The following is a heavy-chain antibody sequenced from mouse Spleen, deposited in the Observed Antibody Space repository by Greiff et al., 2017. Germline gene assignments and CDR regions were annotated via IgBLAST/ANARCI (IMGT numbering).Heavy chain of an antibody. CDR3: TRDDYEGNY. J-gene: IGHJ2*01. D-gene: IGHD2-4*01. Sequence: QVQLQQSGAELVRPGASVTLSCKASGYTFTDYEMHWVKQTPVHGLEWIGAIDPETGGTAYNQKFKGKAILTADKSSSTAYMELRSLTSEDSAVYYCTRDDYEGNYWGQGTTLTVSS. V-gene: IGHV1-15*01. CDR1: GYTFTDYE. CDR2: IDPETGGT.